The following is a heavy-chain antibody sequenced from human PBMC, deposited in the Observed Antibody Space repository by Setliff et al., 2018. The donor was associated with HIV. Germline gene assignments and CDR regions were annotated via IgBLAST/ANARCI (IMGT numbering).Heavy chain of an antibody. D-gene: IGHD3-22*01. J-gene: IGHJ4*02. V-gene: IGHV4-61*09. Sequence: SETLSLTCTVSGGSIISGSYYWSWIRQPAGKGLEWIGHIYTTGSTNFNPSLKSRVTMSVDTSKNQFSLKLRSVTAADTAVYYCARGARYAYYYDSSGYYRHFDYWGQGTLVTVSS. CDR3: ARGARYAYYYDSSGYYRHFDY. CDR2: IYTTGST. CDR1: GGSIISGSYY.